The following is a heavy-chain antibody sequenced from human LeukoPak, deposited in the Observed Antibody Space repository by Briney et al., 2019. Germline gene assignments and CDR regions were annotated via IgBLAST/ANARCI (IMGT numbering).Heavy chain of an antibody. D-gene: IGHD3-9*01. J-gene: IGHJ4*02. CDR3: ARESQSKYYDILTGYSPFDY. CDR2: IIPIFGTA. V-gene: IGHV1-69*13. CDR1: GGTFSSYA. Sequence: SVKVSCKASGGTFSSYAISWVRQAPGQGLEWMGGIIPIFGTANYAQKFQGRVTITADESTSTAYMELSSLRSEDTAVYYCARESQSKYYDILTGYSPFDYWGQGTLVTVSS.